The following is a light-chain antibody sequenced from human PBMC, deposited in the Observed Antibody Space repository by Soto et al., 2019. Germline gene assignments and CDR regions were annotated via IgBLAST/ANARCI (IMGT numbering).Light chain of an antibody. CDR3: QQFYTTPLN. Sequence: DIVMTQSPDSLVVSLGERATINCKSSRSVFYGPDNMNFLAWYQQKPGQPPKLLLYWASIRASGVPDRFSGSESGTDFTLTISNLQPEDVAIYYCQQFYTTPLNFGGGTKVEIK. J-gene: IGKJ4*01. CDR1: RSVFYGPDNMNF. CDR2: WAS. V-gene: IGKV4-1*01.